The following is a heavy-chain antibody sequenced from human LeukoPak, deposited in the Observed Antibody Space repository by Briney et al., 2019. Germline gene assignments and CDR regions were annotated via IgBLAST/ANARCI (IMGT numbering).Heavy chain of an antibody. CDR2: INPNSGGT. D-gene: IGHD3-3*01. CDR1: GYTFTGYY. J-gene: IGHJ4*02. Sequence: ASVKVSCKASGYTFTGYYMHWVRQAPGQGLEWMGWINPNSGGTNYAQKFQDRVTMTRDTSISTAYMELSRLRSDDTAVYYCARTIFWSGYPYFDYWGQGTLVTVSS. CDR3: ARTIFWSGYPYFDY. V-gene: IGHV1-2*02.